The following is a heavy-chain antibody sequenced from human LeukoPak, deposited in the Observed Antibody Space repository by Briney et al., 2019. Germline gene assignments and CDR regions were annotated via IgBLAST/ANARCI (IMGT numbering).Heavy chain of an antibody. CDR2: FDPEDGET. V-gene: IGHV1-24*01. Sequence: GASVKVSCKVSGYTLTELSMHWVRQAPGKGLEWMGGFDPEDGETIYAQKFQGRVTITADKSTSTAYMELSSLRSEDTAVYYCARTSSVTTWFGYYYMDVWGKGTTVTVSS. J-gene: IGHJ6*03. CDR1: GYTLTELS. D-gene: IGHD4-11*01. CDR3: ARTSSVTTWFGYYYMDV.